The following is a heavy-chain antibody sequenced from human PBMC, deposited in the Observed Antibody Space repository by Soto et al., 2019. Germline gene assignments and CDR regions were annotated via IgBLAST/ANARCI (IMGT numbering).Heavy chain of an antibody. V-gene: IGHV1-3*04. J-gene: IGHJ4*02. CDR3: ARLQRYVEGLPGGLDY. CDR1: GYSFSNYN. CDR2: INTGNGNT. D-gene: IGHD3-3*01. Sequence: QVHLVQSGAEVQQPGASVKVSCKSSGYSFSNYNLHWVRQAPGQSLEWVGWINTGNGNTKYSAKFHDRVTISRDTSANTAYMELHNLRSEDTAVYFCARLQRYVEGLPGGLDYWGQGTLVTVSS.